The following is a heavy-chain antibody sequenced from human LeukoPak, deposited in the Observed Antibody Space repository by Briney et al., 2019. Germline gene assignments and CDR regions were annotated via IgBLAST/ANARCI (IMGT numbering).Heavy chain of an antibody. CDR1: GATFTTYA. V-gene: IGHV1-69*05. CDR2: IIPVFGTA. D-gene: IGHD3-3*01. CDR3: ARDEVRSYYNFWSGYSGSNYYYMDV. J-gene: IGHJ6*03. Sequence: SVKVSCKASGATFTTYAIIWVRQAPGQGLEWMGGIIPVFGTANYAQKFQGRVTITTDESTSTAYMELSSLRSEDTAVYYCARDEVRSYYNFWSGYSGSNYYYMDVWGKGTTVTVSS.